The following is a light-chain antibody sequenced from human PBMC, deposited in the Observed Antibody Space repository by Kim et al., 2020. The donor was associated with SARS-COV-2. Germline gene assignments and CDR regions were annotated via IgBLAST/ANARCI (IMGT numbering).Light chain of an antibody. J-gene: IGLJ2*01. CDR2: TSH. CDR3: EAWDDSLNAVL. CDR1: RSNIGSNT. V-gene: IGLV1-44*01. Sequence: ELTQPPSTSGTPGQRVTISCSGSRSNIGSNTGNWYQHLPGTAPTLLIHTSHQRPSGVPDRFSGSKSGTSATLAISGLQSEDEADYYCEAWDDSLNAVLFGGGTQLTVL.